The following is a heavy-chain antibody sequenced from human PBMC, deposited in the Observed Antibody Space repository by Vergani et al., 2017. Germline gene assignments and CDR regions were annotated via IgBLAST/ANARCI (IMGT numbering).Heavy chain of an antibody. CDR1: GFTFDDYA. CDR3: AKDLVDGNYYKEFDY. J-gene: IGHJ4*02. D-gene: IGHD1-26*01. CDR2: ISWDGGST. Sequence: EVQLVESGGVVVQPGGSLRLSCAASGFTFDDYAMHWVRQAPGKGLEWVSLISWDGGSTYYADSVKGRFTISRDNSKNSLYLQMNSLRAEDTAVYYCAKDLVDGNYYKEFDYWGQGTLVTVSS. V-gene: IGHV3-43D*04.